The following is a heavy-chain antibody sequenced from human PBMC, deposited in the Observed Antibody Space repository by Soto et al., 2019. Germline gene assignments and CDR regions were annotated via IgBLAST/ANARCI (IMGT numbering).Heavy chain of an antibody. CDR3: AKGGGSYTTGWYNDY. J-gene: IGHJ4*02. CDR2: IWSSGST. D-gene: IGHD6-19*01. Sequence: QVQLQESGPGLVKPSETMSLTCTVSGVSLSNSYCSWARQPPGKGLEWIGHIWSSGSTNYNPSLRSRVTLSGDTSKNQVPLQLSSVTATDTAVYYCAKGGGSYTTGWYNDYWGQGTLVTVSS. V-gene: IGHV4-4*08. CDR1: GVSLSNSY.